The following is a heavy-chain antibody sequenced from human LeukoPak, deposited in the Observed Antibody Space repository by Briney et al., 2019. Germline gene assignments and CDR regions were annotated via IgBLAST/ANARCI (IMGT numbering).Heavy chain of an antibody. CDR2: ISGSGATT. CDR1: GLPFKNCA. Sequence: GGSLRLSCAASGLPFKNCAMSWVRQAPGKGLEWVSLISGSGATTSYAESVKGRFTISRDNSKNTLYVQMNSLRAEDTAVCYCAKRGLPDYWGQGTLVTVSS. J-gene: IGHJ4*02. D-gene: IGHD3-10*01. CDR3: AKRGLPDY. V-gene: IGHV3-23*01.